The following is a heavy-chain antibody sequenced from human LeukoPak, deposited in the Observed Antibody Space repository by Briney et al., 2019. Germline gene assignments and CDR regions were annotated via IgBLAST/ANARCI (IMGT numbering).Heavy chain of an antibody. J-gene: IGHJ4*02. CDR2: IYYSGST. CDR3: ARHRPDTAMGTYYFDY. CDR1: GGSISSSSYY. V-gene: IGHV4-39*01. Sequence: PSETLSLTCTVSGGSISSSSYYWGWIRQPPGKGLEWIGSIYYSGSTYYNPSLKSRVTISVDTSKNQFSLKLSSVTAADTAVYYCARHRPDTAMGTYYFDYWGQGTLVTVSS. D-gene: IGHD5-18*01.